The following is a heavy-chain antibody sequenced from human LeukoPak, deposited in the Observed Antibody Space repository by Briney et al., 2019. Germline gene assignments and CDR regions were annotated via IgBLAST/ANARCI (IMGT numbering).Heavy chain of an antibody. V-gene: IGHV3-33*06. D-gene: IGHD3-22*01. CDR1: GFTFSSYG. J-gene: IGHJ4*02. CDR2: IWYDGSNK. CDR3: AKMADYYYDSSGPFDY. Sequence: GRSLRLSCAASGFTFSSYGMHWVSQAPGKGLEWVAVIWYDGSNKYYADSVKGRFTISRDNSKNTLYLQMNSLRAEDTAVYYCAKMADYYYDSSGPFDYWGQGTLVTVSS.